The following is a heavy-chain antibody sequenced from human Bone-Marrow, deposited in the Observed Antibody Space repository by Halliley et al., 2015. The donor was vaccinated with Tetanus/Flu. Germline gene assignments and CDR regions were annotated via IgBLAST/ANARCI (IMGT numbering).Heavy chain of an antibody. V-gene: IGHV4-39*01. Sequence: LEWIGSIYYRGATSHTPPPKCRVTLSVDPPKTQFPRKLSSLTAADTAVYYCARLEDWNYSFDYWGQGTLVTVSS. J-gene: IGHJ4*02. D-gene: IGHD1-7*01. CDR3: ARLEDWNYSFDY. CDR2: IYYRGAT.